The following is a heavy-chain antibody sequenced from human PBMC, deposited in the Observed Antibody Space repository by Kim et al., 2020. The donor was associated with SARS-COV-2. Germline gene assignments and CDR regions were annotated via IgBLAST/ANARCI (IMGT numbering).Heavy chain of an antibody. D-gene: IGHD3-22*01. Sequence: ADSLKGRFTISRDNSKNTLYLQMNSLRAEDTAVYYCAKDHYYDSSGYDYWGQGTLVTVSS. V-gene: IGHV3-30*02. J-gene: IGHJ4*02. CDR3: AKDHYYDSSGYDY.